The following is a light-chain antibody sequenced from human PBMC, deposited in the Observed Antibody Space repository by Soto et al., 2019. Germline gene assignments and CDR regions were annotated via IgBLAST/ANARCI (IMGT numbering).Light chain of an antibody. Sequence: IQMTQSPSSLSASVGDRVTITCRASQSINIYLNWYKQKPGKAPNLLIYAASSLHSGVPFRFSGSGSGTDFTLTISSLKPEDFETYYCQQSYSTPWTFGQGTKVDIK. J-gene: IGKJ1*01. CDR3: QQSYSTPWT. CDR1: QSINIY. V-gene: IGKV1-39*01. CDR2: AAS.